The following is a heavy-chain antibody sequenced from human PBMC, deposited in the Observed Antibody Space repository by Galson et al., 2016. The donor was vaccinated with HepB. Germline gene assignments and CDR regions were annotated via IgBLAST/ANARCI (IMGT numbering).Heavy chain of an antibody. D-gene: IGHD1-26*01. Sequence: QSGAEVKKPGESLRISRKGSGYDFTSYWIGWVRQMPGKGLEWMGIIYPGDSDTRYSPSFQGQVTISADKSISTAYLHWNSLKASDTAMYYCAKLGAGGTFAVHYWGQGTLVTVSS. CDR2: IYPGDSDT. V-gene: IGHV5-51*01. J-gene: IGHJ4*02. CDR1: GYDFTSYW. CDR3: AKLGAGGTFAVHY.